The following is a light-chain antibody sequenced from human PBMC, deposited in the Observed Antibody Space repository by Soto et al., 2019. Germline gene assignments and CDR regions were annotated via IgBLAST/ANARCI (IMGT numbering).Light chain of an antibody. Sequence: EIMMTQSPATLSVSPGERATLSCRASQSVRNNLAWYQQKPGQAPSLLIYYASTRATGIPARFSGSGSGTEFNITISSLQSEDFALYSCQQYTNWPPITFGQGTRLEIK. CDR2: YAS. CDR1: QSVRNN. J-gene: IGKJ5*01. CDR3: QQYTNWPPIT. V-gene: IGKV3-15*01.